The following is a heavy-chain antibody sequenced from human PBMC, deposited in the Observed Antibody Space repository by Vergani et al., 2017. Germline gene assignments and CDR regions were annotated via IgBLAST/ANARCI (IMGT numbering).Heavy chain of an antibody. J-gene: IGHJ4*02. D-gene: IGHD1-26*01. CDR1: GFIFNYYG. CDR2: IRSDGGSE. V-gene: IGHV3-30*02. CDR3: AKGHSGQIGSPHDYYFDY. Sequence: QVHLVESGGGVVQPGGSLRLSCAASGFIFNYYGINWVRQAPGKGLEWVSFIRSDGGSEMYADSVRGRFTISRDNSKNTVSLEMRSLRTEDQAVYSCAKGHSGQIGSPHDYYFDYWGQGTLVTVSS.